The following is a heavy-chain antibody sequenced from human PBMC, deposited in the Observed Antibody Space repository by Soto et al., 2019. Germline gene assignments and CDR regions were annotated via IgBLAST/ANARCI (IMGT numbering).Heavy chain of an antibody. J-gene: IGHJ3*02. Sequence: GGSLRLSCAASGFTFSSYGMHWVRQAPGKGLEWVAVIWYDGSNKYYADSVKGRFTISRDNSKNTLYLQMNSLRAEDTAVYYCAREVPVDGGATYDAFDIWGQGTMVTVSS. CDR2: IWYDGSNK. D-gene: IGHD1-26*01. V-gene: IGHV3-33*01. CDR3: AREVPVDGGATYDAFDI. CDR1: GFTFSSYG.